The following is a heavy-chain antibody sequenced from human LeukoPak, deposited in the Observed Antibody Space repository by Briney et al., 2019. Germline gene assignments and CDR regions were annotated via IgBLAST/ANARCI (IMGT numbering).Heavy chain of an antibody. Sequence: GGSLRLSCAASAYIFSNFWMDWGRQAPGKGLEWVSYISSSGSTIYYADSVKGRFTISRDNAKNSLYLQMNSLRAEDTAVYYCARDLNGVTGTYFDYWGQGTLVTVSS. J-gene: IGHJ4*02. V-gene: IGHV3-48*03. CDR1: AYIFSNFW. CDR2: ISSSGSTI. D-gene: IGHD1-7*01. CDR3: ARDLNGVTGTYFDY.